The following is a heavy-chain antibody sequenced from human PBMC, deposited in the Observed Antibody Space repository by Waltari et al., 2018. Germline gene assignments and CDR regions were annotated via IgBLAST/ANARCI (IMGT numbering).Heavy chain of an antibody. Sequence: QVHLVQSGAEVKKPGASVRVSCRTSGYTFSDSYIQWVRQAPGQGLEWMGWRNPKSGATNPAQKYQGRVTRTRDTSTSTGYMELRGLTSDDTAIYYCARDLFPNFWSGYGFDIWGQGTKVTVSS. CDR3: ARDLFPNFWSGYGFDI. D-gene: IGHD3-3*01. CDR1: GYTFSDSY. CDR2: RNPKSGAT. V-gene: IGHV1-2*02. J-gene: IGHJ3*02.